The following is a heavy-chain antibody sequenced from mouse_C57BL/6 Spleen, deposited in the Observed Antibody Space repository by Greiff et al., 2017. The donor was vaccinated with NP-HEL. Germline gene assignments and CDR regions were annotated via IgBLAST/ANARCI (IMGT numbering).Heavy chain of an antibody. J-gene: IGHJ4*01. Sequence: QVQLQQPGAELVRPGSSVKLSCKASGYTFTSYWMDWVKQRPGQGLEWIGNIYPSDSETHYNQKFKDKATLTVDKSSSTAYLQLSNVTSEDSAVYYCARERGAMGCWGQGTSVTVSS. V-gene: IGHV1-61*01. CDR1: GYTFTSYW. CDR3: ARERGAMGC. CDR2: IYPSDSET.